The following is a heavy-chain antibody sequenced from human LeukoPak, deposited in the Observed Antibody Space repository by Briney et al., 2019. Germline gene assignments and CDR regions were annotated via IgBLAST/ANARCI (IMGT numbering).Heavy chain of an antibody. CDR3: ARDGYRRSYGSGSYHWFDP. J-gene: IGHJ5*02. CDR1: GGSFSGYY. D-gene: IGHD3-10*01. CDR2: INHSGST. V-gene: IGHV4-34*01. Sequence: SETLSLTCAVYGGSFSGYYWSWIRQPPGKGLEWIGEINHSGSTNYNPSLKSRVTISVDTSKNQFSLKLSSVTAADTAVYYCARDGYRRSYGSGSYHWFDPWGQGTLVTVSS.